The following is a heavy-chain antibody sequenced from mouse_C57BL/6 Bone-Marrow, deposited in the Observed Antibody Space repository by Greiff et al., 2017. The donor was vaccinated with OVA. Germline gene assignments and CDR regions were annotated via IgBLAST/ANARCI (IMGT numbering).Heavy chain of an antibody. CDR1: GFTFSDYG. Sequence: EVQGVESGGGLVKPGGSLKLSCAASGFTFSDYGMHWVRQAPEKGLEWVAYISSGSSTIYYADTVKGRFTIDRDNAKNTLCRQMTRLRSEDTAMYYCARSDYYGSSVDYWGKGTTLTVSS. V-gene: IGHV5-17*01. CDR2: ISSGSSTI. J-gene: IGHJ2*01. CDR3: ARSDYYGSSVDY. D-gene: IGHD1-1*01.